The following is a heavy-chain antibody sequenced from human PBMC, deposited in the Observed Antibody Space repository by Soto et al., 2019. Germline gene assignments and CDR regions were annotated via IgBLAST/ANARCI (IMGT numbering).Heavy chain of an antibody. CDR3: ARDLGAQIFDY. Sequence: QVQLVQSGAEVKKPGASVKVSCKASGYTFTSYGISWVRQAPGQGREWMGWISGYNGNTKYAQKLQGRVTMTTDTSRSTAHMELRRLRSDDKAVYYCARDLGAQIFDYWGQGTLVTVSA. CDR1: GYTFTSYG. J-gene: IGHJ4*02. CDR2: ISGYNGNT. V-gene: IGHV1-18*01. D-gene: IGHD1-26*01.